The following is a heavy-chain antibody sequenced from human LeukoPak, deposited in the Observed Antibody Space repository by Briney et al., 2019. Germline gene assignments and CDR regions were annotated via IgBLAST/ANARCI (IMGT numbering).Heavy chain of an antibody. J-gene: IGHJ4*02. V-gene: IGHV4-59*01. Sequence: SETLSLTCAVYGGSISSYYWSWIRQPPGKGLEWIGYIYYSGSTNYNPSLKSRVTISVDTSKNQFSLKLSSVTAADTAVYYCASVMITFGGVAYTTTYYFDYWGQGTLVTVSS. CDR2: IYYSGST. CDR3: ASVMITFGGVAYTTTYYFDY. D-gene: IGHD3-16*01. CDR1: GGSISSYY.